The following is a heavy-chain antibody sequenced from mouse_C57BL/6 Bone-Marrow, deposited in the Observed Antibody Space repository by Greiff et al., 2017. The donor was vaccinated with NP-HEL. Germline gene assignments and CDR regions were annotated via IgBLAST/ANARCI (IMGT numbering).Heavy chain of an antibody. V-gene: IGHV1-81*01. CDR3: AREMGRYDRDYYAMDY. CDR2: IYPRSGNT. CDR1: GYTFTSYG. J-gene: IGHJ4*01. Sequence: QVQLQQSGAELARPGASVKLSCKASGYTFTSYGISWVKQRTGQGLEWIGEIYPRSGNTYYNEKFKGKATLTADKSSSTAYMELRRLTAEESAVYFGAREMGRYDRDYYAMDYWGKGTTVTVSS. D-gene: IGHD2-14*01.